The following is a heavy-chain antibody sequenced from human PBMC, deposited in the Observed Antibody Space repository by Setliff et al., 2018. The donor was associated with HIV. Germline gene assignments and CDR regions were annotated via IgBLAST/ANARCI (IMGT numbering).Heavy chain of an antibody. Sequence: KPSETLSLTCSVSGGSISSGSYYWSWIRQPAGKGPEWIGRIYTSGNTNYNPFLKSRVTISVDTSKNQFSLKLNSVTAADTAVYYCARGVIETYWDYFKVFYFNYMDLWGNGTTVTVSS. V-gene: IGHV4-61*02. D-gene: IGHD2-21*01. CDR1: GGSISSGSYY. CDR3: ARGVIETYWDYFKVFYFNYMDL. J-gene: IGHJ6*03. CDR2: IYTSGNT.